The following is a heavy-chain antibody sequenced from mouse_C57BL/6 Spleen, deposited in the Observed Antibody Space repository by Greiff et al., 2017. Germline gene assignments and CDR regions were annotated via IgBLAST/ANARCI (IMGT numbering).Heavy chain of an antibody. J-gene: IGHJ1*03. CDR1: GYTFTSYW. Sequence: QVQLQQPGAELVMPGASVKLSCKASGYTFTSYWMHWVKQRPGQCLEWIGEIDPSDSYTNYNQKFKGKSTLTVDKSSSTAYMQLSSLTSEDSAVYYCARYGNLPWYFDVWGTGTTVTVSS. CDR3: ARYGNLPWYFDV. CDR2: IDPSDSYT. V-gene: IGHV1-69*01. D-gene: IGHD2-1*01.